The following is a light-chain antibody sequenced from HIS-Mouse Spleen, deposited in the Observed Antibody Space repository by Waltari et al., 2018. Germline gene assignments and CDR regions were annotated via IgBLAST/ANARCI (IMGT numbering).Light chain of an antibody. V-gene: IGLV2-23*01. CDR1: STDLGRYNL. Sequence: HSALTQPAPVSGSPGQSITISCTGPSTDLGRYNLFSWYQQPPGKAPKLMIYEGSKRPSGVSNRFSGSKSGNTASLTISGLQAEDEADYYCCSYAGSSTWVFGGGTKLTVL. CDR2: EGS. J-gene: IGLJ3*02. CDR3: CSYAGSSTWV.